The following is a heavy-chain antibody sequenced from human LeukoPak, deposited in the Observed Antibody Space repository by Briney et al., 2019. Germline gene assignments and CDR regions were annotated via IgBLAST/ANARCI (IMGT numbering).Heavy chain of an antibody. CDR1: GFTFNNYA. J-gene: IGHJ4*02. D-gene: IGHD6-19*01. V-gene: IGHV3-23*01. CDR2: ISGNGGAT. CDR3: ANNSYGLAVADY. Sequence: GGSLRLSCAASGFTFNNYAMSWVRQAPGKGLEWVSSISGNGGATYYADSVKGRFTISRDNSKNTLYLQMNSLGAGDTALYFCANNSYGLAVADYWGQGTLVTVSS.